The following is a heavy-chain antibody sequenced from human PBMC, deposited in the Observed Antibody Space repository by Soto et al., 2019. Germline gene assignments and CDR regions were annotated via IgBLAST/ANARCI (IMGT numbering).Heavy chain of an antibody. CDR1: GGSFRDYA. CDR3: ATSRGFYAAMDV. D-gene: IGHD3-16*01. CDR2: IMAVFGTA. Sequence: QVRLVQSGAEVKKPGSSVKVSCRVSGGSFRDYAISWVRQAPGQGPEWMGGIMAVFGTATYAQRFQGRVTISADESTSTAYMDLSSLTSGDAAVYYCATSRGFYAAMDVWGQGTTVSVSS. V-gene: IGHV1-69*01. J-gene: IGHJ6*02.